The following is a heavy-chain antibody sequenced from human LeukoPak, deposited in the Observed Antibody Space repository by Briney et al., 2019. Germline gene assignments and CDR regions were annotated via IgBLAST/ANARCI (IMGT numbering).Heavy chain of an antibody. V-gene: IGHV4-34*01. CDR3: ASEHIVVVTATDYYYYGMDV. J-gene: IGHJ6*02. Sequence: PSETLSLTCAVYGGSFSGYYWSWIRQPPGKGLEWIGEINHSGNTNYNPSLKSRVTISADTSKNQFSLKLSSVTAADTAVYYCASEHIVVVTATDYYYYGMDVWGQGTTVTVSS. D-gene: IGHD2-21*02. CDR2: INHSGNT. CDR1: GGSFSGYY.